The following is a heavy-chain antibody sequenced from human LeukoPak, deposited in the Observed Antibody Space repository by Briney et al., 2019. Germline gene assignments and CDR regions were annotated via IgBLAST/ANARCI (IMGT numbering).Heavy chain of an antibody. CDR3: ARGYSSSWYDY. V-gene: IGHV6-1*01. Sequence: SQTLSLTCGISGDSVSSISVAWNWIRQSPSRGLEWLGRTYYRSKWYYEYAISVKGRININPDPSKNQFSLQLNSVTPEDTAVYYCARGYSSSWYDYWGQGTLVTVSS. J-gene: IGHJ4*02. CDR1: GDSVSSISVA. CDR2: TYYRSKWYY. D-gene: IGHD6-13*01.